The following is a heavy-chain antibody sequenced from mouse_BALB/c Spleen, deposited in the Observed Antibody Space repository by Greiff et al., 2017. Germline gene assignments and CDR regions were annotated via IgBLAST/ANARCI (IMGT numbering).Heavy chain of an antibody. J-gene: IGHJ4*01. D-gene: IGHD1-1*01. CDR2: ISSGSRTI. CDR3: ARGYYGSIYAMDY. Sequence: EVKLVESGGGLVQPGGSRKLSCAAPGFTFSSFGLHWVRQAPEKGLERVAYISSGSRTIYYAYTVKGRFTISRDNPKNTLFLQMTSLRSEDTAMYYCARGYYGSIYAMDYWGQGTSVTVSS. V-gene: IGHV5-17*02. CDR1: GFTFSSFG.